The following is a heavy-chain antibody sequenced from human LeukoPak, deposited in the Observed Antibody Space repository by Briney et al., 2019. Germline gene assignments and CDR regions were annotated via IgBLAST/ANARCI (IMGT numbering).Heavy chain of an antibody. CDR3: ARSYDILTGYIWFDP. CDR1: GGSISSYY. CDR2: IYTSGST. V-gene: IGHV4-4*07. Sequence: SETLSLTCTVSGGSISSYYWSWIRQPAGKGLEWIGRIYTSGSTNYNPSLKSRVTMSVDTSKNQFSLKLSSVTAADTAVYYCARSYDILTGYIWFDPWGQGTLVTVSS. J-gene: IGHJ5*02. D-gene: IGHD3-9*01.